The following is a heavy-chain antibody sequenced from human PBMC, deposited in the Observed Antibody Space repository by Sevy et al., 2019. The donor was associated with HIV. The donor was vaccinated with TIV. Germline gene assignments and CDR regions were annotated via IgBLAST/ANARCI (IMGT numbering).Heavy chain of an antibody. CDR3: TTNTYYYDSRGYPNAFDI. V-gene: IGHV3-15*01. CDR1: GFTFSNAW. J-gene: IGHJ3*02. Sequence: GGSLRLSCAASGFTFSNAWMSWVRQAPGKGLEWVGRIKSKTDGGTTDYAAPVKGRFPISRDDSKNTLYLQMNSLKTEDTAVYYCTTNTYYYDSRGYPNAFDIWGQGTMVTVSS. D-gene: IGHD3-22*01. CDR2: IKSKTDGGTT.